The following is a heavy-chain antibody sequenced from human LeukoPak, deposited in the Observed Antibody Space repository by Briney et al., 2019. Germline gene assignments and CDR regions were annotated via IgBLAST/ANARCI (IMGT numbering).Heavy chain of an antibody. V-gene: IGHV3-53*01. Sequence: PGGSLRLSCAASGFTFSRYSMNWVRQAPGKGLEWVSVIYSGGSTYYADSVKGRFTISRDNSKSTLYLQMNSLRAEDTAVYYCAREAGDKNHYYYMDVWGKGTTVTISS. CDR2: IYSGGST. CDR3: AREAGDKNHYYYMDV. J-gene: IGHJ6*03. CDR1: GFTFSRYS. D-gene: IGHD3-16*01.